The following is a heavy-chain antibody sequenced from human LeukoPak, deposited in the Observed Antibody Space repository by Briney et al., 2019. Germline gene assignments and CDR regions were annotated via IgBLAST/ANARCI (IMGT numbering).Heavy chain of an antibody. D-gene: IGHD2/OR15-2a*01. CDR1: GFPFTTYW. CDR2: ISHDGTDA. V-gene: IGHV3-74*01. CDR3: ARDVNLLFFDV. J-gene: IGHJ2*01. Sequence: GGSLRLSCAASGFPFTTYWMHWVRQAPGKGLMWVSRISHDGTDASYADSVKGRFTISRDNAKNTLYLQMNSLRADDAAVYYCARDVNLLFFDVWGRGSLVTVSS.